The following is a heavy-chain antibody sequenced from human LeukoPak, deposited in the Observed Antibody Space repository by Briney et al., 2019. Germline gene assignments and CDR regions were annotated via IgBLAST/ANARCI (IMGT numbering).Heavy chain of an antibody. V-gene: IGHV3-30*04. CDR2: ISYDGSNR. CDR3: AKDAETWQLGSFDY. D-gene: IGHD6-6*01. J-gene: IGHJ4*02. CDR1: RFTFSSYE. Sequence: PGGSLRLSCAASRFTFSSYEMNWVRQAPGKGLEWVAVISYDGSNRYYADSVKGRFTISRDNSKNTLYLQMNSLRAEDTAVYYCAKDAETWQLGSFDYWGQGTLVTVSS.